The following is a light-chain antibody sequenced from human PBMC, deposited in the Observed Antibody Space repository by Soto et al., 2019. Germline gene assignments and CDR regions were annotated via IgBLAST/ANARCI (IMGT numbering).Light chain of an antibody. CDR2: DVS. Sequence: QSALTQPASVSGSPGQSITISCTGTSSDVGGYNYVSWYQQHPGKAPKLMIYDVSGRPSGVSNRFSGSKSGNTASLTISGLQAEDEADYYCSSYTSGFYVFGTGTKLTVL. J-gene: IGLJ1*01. CDR1: SSDVGGYNY. CDR3: SSYTSGFYV. V-gene: IGLV2-14*01.